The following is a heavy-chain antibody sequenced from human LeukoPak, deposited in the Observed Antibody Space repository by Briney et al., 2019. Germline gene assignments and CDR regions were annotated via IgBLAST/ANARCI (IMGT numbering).Heavy chain of an antibody. J-gene: IGHJ4*02. V-gene: IGHV4-39*01. CDR3: ARQPPVPAAIFHFDY. CDR1: GGSISSRSYY. CDR2: IYYSGST. D-gene: IGHD2-2*02. Sequence: SETLSLTCTVSGGSISSRSYYWGWIRQPPGKGLEWIGSIYYSGSTYYNPSLKSRVTISVDTSKNQFSLKLSSVTAADTAVYYCARQPPVPAAIFHFDYWGQGTLVTVSS.